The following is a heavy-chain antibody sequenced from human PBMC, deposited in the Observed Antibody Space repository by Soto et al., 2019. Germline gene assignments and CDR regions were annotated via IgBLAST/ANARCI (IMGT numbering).Heavy chain of an antibody. J-gene: IGHJ5*02. V-gene: IGHV4-59*01. CDR2: IYYSGST. D-gene: IGHD5-12*01. CDR1: GGSISSYY. CDR3: ARGGGYDYDWFDP. Sequence: NPSETLSLTCTVSGGSISSYYWSWIRQPPGKGLEWIGYIYYSGSTNYNPSLKSRVTISVDTSKNQFSLKLSSVTAADTAVYYCARGGGYDYDWFDPWGQGTLVTVSS.